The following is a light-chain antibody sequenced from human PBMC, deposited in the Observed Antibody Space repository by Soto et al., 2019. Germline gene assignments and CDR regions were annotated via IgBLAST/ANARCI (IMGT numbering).Light chain of an antibody. CDR3: QQYGSSGT. CDR2: GAS. CDR1: QSVRSN. J-gene: IGKJ1*01. V-gene: IGKV3-20*01. Sequence: EIVMTQSPGTLSVSPGERATLSCMASQSVRSNLAWYQQKPGQAPRLLIYGASTRATGIPDRFSGSGSGTDFTLTISRLEPEDFAVYYCQQYGSSGTFGQGTKVDIK.